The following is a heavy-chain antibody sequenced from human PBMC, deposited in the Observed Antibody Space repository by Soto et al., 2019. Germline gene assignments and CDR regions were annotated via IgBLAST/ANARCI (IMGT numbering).Heavy chain of an antibody. CDR3: ARTLYSYGPRFDY. Sequence: SETLSLTCAVSGGSISSGGYCWSWIRQPPGKGLEGSGYIYHSGSTYYNPSLKSRVTISVDTSKNQFSLKLSSVTAADTAVYYCARTLYSYGPRFDYWGQGTQVTVSS. D-gene: IGHD5-18*01. V-gene: IGHV4-30-2*02. CDR2: IYHSGST. J-gene: IGHJ4*02. CDR1: GGSISSGGYC.